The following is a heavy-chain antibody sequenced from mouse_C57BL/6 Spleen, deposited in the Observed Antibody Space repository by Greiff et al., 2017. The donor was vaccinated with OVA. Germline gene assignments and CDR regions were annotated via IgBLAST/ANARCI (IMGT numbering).Heavy chain of an antibody. J-gene: IGHJ3*01. CDR2: IDPSDSYT. D-gene: IGHD1-1*01. V-gene: IGHV1-69*01. Sequence: QVQLQQPGAELVMPGASVKLSCKASGYTFTSYWMHWVKQRPGQGLEWIGEIDPSDSYTNYNQKFKGKSTLTVDKSSSTAYMQLSSLTSEDSAVDYCARKGYGSNLFAYWGQGTLVTVSA. CDR1: GYTFTSYW. CDR3: ARKGYGSNLFAY.